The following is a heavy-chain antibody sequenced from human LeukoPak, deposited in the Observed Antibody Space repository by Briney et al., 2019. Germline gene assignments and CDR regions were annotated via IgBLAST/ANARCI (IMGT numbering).Heavy chain of an antibody. V-gene: IGHV3-7*02. Sequence: PGGSLRLSCAASGFTMNWVRQAPGKGLEWVANIKQDGSEKNYVDSVKGRFTISRDNAKNSLYLQMNSLRAEDTAVYYCVSGTYYTDAFDIWGQGTMVTVSS. J-gene: IGHJ3*02. D-gene: IGHD3-10*01. CDR3: VSGTYYTDAFDI. CDR1: GFT. CDR2: IKQDGSEK.